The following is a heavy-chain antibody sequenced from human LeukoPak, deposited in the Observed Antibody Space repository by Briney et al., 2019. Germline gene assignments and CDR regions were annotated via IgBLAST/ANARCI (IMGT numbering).Heavy chain of an antibody. CDR2: IYTTGST. D-gene: IGHD3-3*01. Sequence: PSETLSLTCTVSGDSITSADYYWGWIRQSAGKGLEWIGRIYTTGSTSYNPSLRTRVTISADTSKNQFSLKLSSVTTTDTAVYYCAKGPKYRITTYHGPRYFDYWGQGTLVTVSS. CDR1: GDSITSADYY. V-gene: IGHV4-61*02. J-gene: IGHJ4*02. CDR3: AKGPKYRITTYHGPRYFDY.